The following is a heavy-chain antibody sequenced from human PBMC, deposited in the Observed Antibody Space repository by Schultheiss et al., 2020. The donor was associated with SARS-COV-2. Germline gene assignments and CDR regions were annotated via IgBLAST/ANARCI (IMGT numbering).Heavy chain of an antibody. J-gene: IGHJ3*02. V-gene: IGHV1-18*04. CDR3: ARVFRGSPYAFDI. CDR1: GYTFTGYY. D-gene: IGHD1-26*01. CDR2: ISAYNGNT. Sequence: ASVKVSCKASGYTFTGYYMHWVRQAPGQGLEWMGWISAYNGNTNYAQKLQGRVTMTTDTSTSTAYMELRSLRSDDTAVYYCARVFRGSPYAFDIWGQGTMVTVSS.